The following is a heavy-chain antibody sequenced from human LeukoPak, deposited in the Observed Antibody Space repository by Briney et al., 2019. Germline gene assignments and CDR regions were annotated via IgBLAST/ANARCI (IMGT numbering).Heavy chain of an antibody. CDR3: ARLVRITGTSYNWFDP. V-gene: IGHV1-69*04. J-gene: IGHJ5*02. D-gene: IGHD1-20*01. Sequence: SVKVSCKASGGTFSSYAISWVRQAPGQGLEWMGRIIPILGIANYAQKFQGRVTITADKSTSTAYMELSRLRSDDTAVYYCARLVRITGTSYNWFDPWGQGTLVTVSS. CDR1: GGTFSSYA. CDR2: IIPILGIA.